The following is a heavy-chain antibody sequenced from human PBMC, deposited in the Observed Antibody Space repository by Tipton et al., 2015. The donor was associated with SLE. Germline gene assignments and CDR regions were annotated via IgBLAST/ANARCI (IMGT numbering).Heavy chain of an antibody. J-gene: IGHJ4*02. Sequence: TLSLTCTVSGGSISSSSYYWSWIRQPPGKGLEYIGYIDYSGSTNYNPSLKSRVTLSVDTSKNQFSLKLNSVTAADTAVYYCAGLRAWGMSYWGQGTLVSVSS. CDR2: IDYSGST. CDR1: GGSISSSSYY. D-gene: IGHD5-12*01. V-gene: IGHV4-61*01. CDR3: AGLRAWGMSY.